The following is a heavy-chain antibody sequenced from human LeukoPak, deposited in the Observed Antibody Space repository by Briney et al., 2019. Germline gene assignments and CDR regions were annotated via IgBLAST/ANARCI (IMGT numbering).Heavy chain of an antibody. CDR3: ARELINNYDILTGYSNWCDP. Sequence: GGSLRLSCAASGFTFSSYSMNWVRQAPGKGLEWVSSISSSSSYIYYADSVKGRFTISRDNAKNSLYLQMNSLRAEDTAVYYCARELINNYDILTGYSNWCDPWGQGTLVTVSS. D-gene: IGHD3-9*01. CDR1: GFTFSSYS. J-gene: IGHJ5*02. V-gene: IGHV3-21*01. CDR2: ISSSSSYI.